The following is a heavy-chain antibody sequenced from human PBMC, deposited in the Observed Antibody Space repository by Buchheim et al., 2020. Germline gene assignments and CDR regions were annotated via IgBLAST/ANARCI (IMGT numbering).Heavy chain of an antibody. Sequence: VESGGGLVQPGGSLRLSCAASGLTFSNYEMNWVRQAPGKGLEWISYINRGGSITYYADSVKGRFTVSRDDAENSLYLQINSLIVDDTAVYYCARDGGYNPFDSWGQGTL. CDR3: ARDGGYNPFDS. CDR2: INRGGSIT. CDR1: GLTFSNYE. V-gene: IGHV3-48*03. J-gene: IGHJ4*02. D-gene: IGHD5-24*01.